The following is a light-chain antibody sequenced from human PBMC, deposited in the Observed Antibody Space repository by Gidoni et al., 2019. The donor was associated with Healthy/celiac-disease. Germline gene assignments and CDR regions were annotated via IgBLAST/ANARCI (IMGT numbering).Light chain of an antibody. J-gene: IGLJ2*01. CDR3: QSYDSSLSGGVV. CDR2: GNS. Sequence: QSVLTQPPSVSGAPGQRVTISCTGSSSNIGAGYDVHWYHQLPGTAPKLFIYGNSNRPSGVPDRFSGSKSGTSASLAITGLQAEDEADYYCQSYDSSLSGGVVFGGGTKLTVL. V-gene: IGLV1-40*01. CDR1: SSNIGAGYD.